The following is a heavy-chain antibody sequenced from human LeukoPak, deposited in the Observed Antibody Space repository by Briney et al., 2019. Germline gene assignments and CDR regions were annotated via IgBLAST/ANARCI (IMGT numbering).Heavy chain of an antibody. D-gene: IGHD6-19*01. V-gene: IGHV1-46*01. CDR2: INPSGGST. J-gene: IGHJ3*02. CDR1: GYTFTIYY. Sequence: ASVKVSCKASGYTFTIYYMHWVRQAPGQGLEWMGIINPSGGSTSYAQRFQGRVTMTRDTSTSTVYMELSSLTSEDTAVYYCASVGHSSGWYYSAFDIWGQGTMVTVCS. CDR3: ASVGHSSGWYYSAFDI.